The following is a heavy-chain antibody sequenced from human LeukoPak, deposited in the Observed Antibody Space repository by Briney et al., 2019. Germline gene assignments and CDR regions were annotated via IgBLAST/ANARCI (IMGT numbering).Heavy chain of an antibody. V-gene: IGHV1-2*02. CDR2: IYPNNGGT. J-gene: IGHJ4*02. CDR3: ARFSGSSNFDY. Sequence: ASVKVSCKASGYTFTGYYMHWVRQAPGQELEWMGWIYPNNGGTNYAQNFQGRVTMTRDTSMSTAYMELSSLRSDDTAVYYCARFSGSSNFDYWGQGTLLTVSS. D-gene: IGHD1-26*01. CDR1: GYTFTGYY.